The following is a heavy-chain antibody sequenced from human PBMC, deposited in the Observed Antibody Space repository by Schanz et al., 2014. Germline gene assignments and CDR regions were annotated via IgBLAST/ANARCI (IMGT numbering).Heavy chain of an antibody. CDR2: ISSSSTYI. J-gene: IGHJ3*02. CDR3: ARVLRGVLPATLGDAFDI. CDR1: GFTFSNYT. D-gene: IGHD2-15*01. V-gene: IGHV3-21*01. Sequence: EVQLVESGGGLVKPGGSLRLSCAASGFTFSNYTMNWVRQAPGKGLEWVSSISSSSTYIYYTDSLKGRFTISRDNAKNSLYLQMNSLRAEDTAMYYCARVLRGVLPATLGDAFDIWGQGTMVTISS.